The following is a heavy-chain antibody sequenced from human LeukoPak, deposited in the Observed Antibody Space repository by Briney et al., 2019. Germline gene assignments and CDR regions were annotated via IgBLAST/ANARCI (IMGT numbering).Heavy chain of an antibody. J-gene: IGHJ3*02. Sequence: GGSLRLSCTASGFTFGDYAMSWFRQAPGKGLEWVGFIRSKAYGGTTEYAASVKGRFTISRDDSKSIAYLQMNSLKTEDTAVYYCTRDLNSGYEIDAFDIWGQGTMVTVSS. CDR2: IRSKAYGGTT. V-gene: IGHV3-49*03. CDR1: GFTFGDYA. CDR3: TRDLNSGYEIDAFDI. D-gene: IGHD5-12*01.